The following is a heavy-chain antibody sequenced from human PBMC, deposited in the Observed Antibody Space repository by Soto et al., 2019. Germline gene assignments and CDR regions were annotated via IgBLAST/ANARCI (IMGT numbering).Heavy chain of an antibody. J-gene: IGHJ6*02. V-gene: IGHV1-58*01. Sequence: GASVKVSCKASGFTFTSSAVQWVRQARGQRLEWIGWIVVGSGNTNYAQKFQERVTITRDMSTSTAYMELSSLRSEDTAVYYCAALHYDILTGKGYYGMDVWGQGTTVTVSS. CDR1: GFTFTSSA. D-gene: IGHD3-9*01. CDR2: IVVGSGNT. CDR3: AALHYDILTGKGYYGMDV.